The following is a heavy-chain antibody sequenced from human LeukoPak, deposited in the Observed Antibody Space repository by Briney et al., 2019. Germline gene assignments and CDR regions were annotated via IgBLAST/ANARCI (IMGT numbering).Heavy chain of an antibody. CDR1: GGSLNSPNYY. CDR3: ARRDYHGSLNWFDP. CDR2: IYYSGTT. V-gene: IGHV4-39*01. D-gene: IGHD3-10*01. Sequence: SETLSLTCIVAGGSLNSPNYYWGWIRQPPGKGLEWIGTIYYSGTTYYNPSLKSRPTISVDTSKNQFSLKLTSVTAADTAVYYCARRDYHGSLNWFDPWGQGTLITVSS. J-gene: IGHJ5*02.